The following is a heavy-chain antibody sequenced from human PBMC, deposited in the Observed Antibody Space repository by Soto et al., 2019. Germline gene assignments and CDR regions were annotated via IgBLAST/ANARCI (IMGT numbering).Heavy chain of an antibody. Sequence: ASVKVSCKASGYTFTSYAMHWVRQAPGQRLEWMGWINAGNGNTKYSQKFQGRVTITRDTSASTAYMELSSLRSEDTAVYYCARGLNYYDSSGYYYRGQRTLDTGSS. CDR2: INAGNGNT. CDR3: ARGLNYYDSSGYYY. J-gene: IGHJ4*02. D-gene: IGHD3-22*01. V-gene: IGHV1-3*01. CDR1: GYTFTSYA.